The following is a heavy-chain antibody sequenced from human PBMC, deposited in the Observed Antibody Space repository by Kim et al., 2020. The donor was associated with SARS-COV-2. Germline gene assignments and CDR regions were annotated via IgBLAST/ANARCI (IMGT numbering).Heavy chain of an antibody. CDR2: INHSGST. Sequence: SETLSLTCAVYGGSFSGYYWSWIRQPPGKGLEWIGEINHSGSTNYNPSLKSRVTISVDTSKNQFSLKLSSVTAADTAVYYCARGIGFGFWSGYYLTHCGMDVWGQGTTVTVSS. J-gene: IGHJ6*02. CDR3: ARGIGFGFWSGYYLTHCGMDV. V-gene: IGHV4-34*01. D-gene: IGHD3-3*01. CDR1: GGSFSGYY.